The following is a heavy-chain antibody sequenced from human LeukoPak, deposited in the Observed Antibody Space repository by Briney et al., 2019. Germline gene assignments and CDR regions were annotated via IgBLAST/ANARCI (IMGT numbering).Heavy chain of an antibody. J-gene: IGHJ4*02. CDR2: IYPGDSDT. Sequence: GESLKISCKGSGYSFTSYWIGWVRQMPGKGLEWMGIIYPGDSDTRYSPSFQGQVTISRDNSKNTLYLQMNSLRAEDTAVYYCARDMDSSGCSDYWGQGTLVTVSS. CDR3: ARDMDSSGCSDY. D-gene: IGHD6-19*01. CDR1: GYSFTSYW. V-gene: IGHV5-51*01.